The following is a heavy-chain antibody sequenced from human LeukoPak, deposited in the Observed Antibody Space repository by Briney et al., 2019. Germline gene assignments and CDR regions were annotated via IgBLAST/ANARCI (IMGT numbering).Heavy chain of an antibody. D-gene: IGHD4-23*01. Sequence: GSLRLSCAASGFTFSSHSMAWIRQPPGKGLEWIGEINHSGSTNYNPSLKSRVTISVDTSKNQFSLKLSSVTAADTAVYYCARGRVIDYWGQGTLVTVSS. CDR1: GFTFSSHS. CDR3: ARGRVIDY. CDR2: INHSGST. J-gene: IGHJ4*02. V-gene: IGHV4-34*01.